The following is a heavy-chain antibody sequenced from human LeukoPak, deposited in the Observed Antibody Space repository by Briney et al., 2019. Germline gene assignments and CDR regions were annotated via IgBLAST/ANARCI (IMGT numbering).Heavy chain of an antibody. Sequence: ASVEVSCKASGYTFTSYGFSWVRQAPGQGLEWMGWISAYNGNTNYAQKRQGRVTMPTDTSTSTAYMELRSLRSDDTAVYDCARDGIVVVVADRPNWFDPWGQGTLVTVSS. V-gene: IGHV1-18*01. D-gene: IGHD2-15*01. CDR2: ISAYNGNT. J-gene: IGHJ5*02. CDR3: ARDGIVVVVADRPNWFDP. CDR1: GYTFTSYG.